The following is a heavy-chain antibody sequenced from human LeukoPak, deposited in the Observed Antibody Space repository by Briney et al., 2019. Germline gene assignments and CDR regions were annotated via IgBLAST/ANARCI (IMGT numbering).Heavy chain of an antibody. D-gene: IGHD5-12*01. Sequence: GGSLRLSCAASGFSFSSYGMHWVRQASGRGLEWVAFIRYDGSNKDYADSVKGRFTISRDNSKSTLYLEMNSLRAEDTAVYHCAKVRFSDSGRDGLDSWGQGTLVTVSS. J-gene: IGHJ5*01. CDR1: GFSFSSYG. CDR2: IRYDGSNK. CDR3: AKVRFSDSGRDGLDS. V-gene: IGHV3-30*02.